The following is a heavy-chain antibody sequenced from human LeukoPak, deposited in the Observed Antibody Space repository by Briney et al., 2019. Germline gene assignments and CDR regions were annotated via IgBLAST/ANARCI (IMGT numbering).Heavy chain of an antibody. V-gene: IGHV1-18*01. CDR2: ISAYNGHT. Sequence: ASVKVSCKASGYSFSNYGITWVRQAPGQGLEWMGWISAYNGHTKYAQKFQGRVTMTTDTSTSTAYMEVRSLRSDDTAVYYCARENTIFGEVMGLDYWGQGTLVTVSS. CDR3: ARENTIFGEVMGLDY. D-gene: IGHD3-3*01. J-gene: IGHJ4*02. CDR1: GYSFSNYG.